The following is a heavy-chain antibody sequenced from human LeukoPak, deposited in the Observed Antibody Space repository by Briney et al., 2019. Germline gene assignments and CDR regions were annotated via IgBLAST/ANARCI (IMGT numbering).Heavy chain of an antibody. J-gene: IGHJ5*02. CDR2: ISSSSSYI. D-gene: IGHD3-3*01. V-gene: IGHV3-21*01. CDR1: GFTFSSYS. Sequence: PGGSLRLSCAASGFTFSSYSMNWVRQAPGKGLEWVSSISSSSSYIYYADSVKGRFTISRDNAKNSLYLQMNSLRAEDTAVYYCARGEYEYDFWIGYMGWFDPWGQGTLVTVSS. CDR3: ARGEYEYDFWIGYMGWFDP.